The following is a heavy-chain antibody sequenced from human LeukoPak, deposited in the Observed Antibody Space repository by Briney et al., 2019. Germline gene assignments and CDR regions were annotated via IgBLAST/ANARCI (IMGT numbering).Heavy chain of an antibody. CDR1: GFTLSGYD. Sequence: GGSLRLSCAASGFTLSGYDMNWVRQAPGKGLEWVSSISGSSSYIYYADSMKGRFTISRDNGKNSLYLQMNSLRAEDTAVYFCARGSSNVAARNNCFDPWGQGTLVTVSS. V-gene: IGHV3-21*01. D-gene: IGHD6-6*01. CDR2: ISGSSSYI. J-gene: IGHJ5*02. CDR3: ARGSSNVAARNNCFDP.